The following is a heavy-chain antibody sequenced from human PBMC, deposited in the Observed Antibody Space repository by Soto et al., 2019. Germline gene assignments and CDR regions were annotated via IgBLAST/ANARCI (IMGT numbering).Heavy chain of an antibody. D-gene: IGHD6-19*01. V-gene: IGHV1-3*01. CDR1: GYTFTSYA. CDR3: ARDPRSGEADDYYYYGMDV. Sequence: ASVKVSCKASGYTFTSYAMHWVRQAPGQRLEWKGWINAGNGNTKYSQKFQGRVTITADDSTSTAYMELSSLRSEDTAVYYCARDPRSGEADDYYYYGMDVWGQGTTVTVSS. CDR2: INAGNGNT. J-gene: IGHJ6*02.